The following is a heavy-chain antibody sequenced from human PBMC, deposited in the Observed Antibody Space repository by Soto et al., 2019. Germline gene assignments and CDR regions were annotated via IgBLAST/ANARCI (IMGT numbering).Heavy chain of an antibody. D-gene: IGHD1-1*01. V-gene: IGHV3-30-3*01. J-gene: IGHJ4*02. CDR2: ITNGGHNQ. CDR3: VKDLSGAWTFDS. Sequence: QVQVVESGGGVVQPGRSLRLSCAASGFTFSTHAMHWVRQAPGKGLEWVAVITNGGHNQYYADSVKGRFTISRDNSKNTLYLQMNSLRTEDTAVYYCVKDLSGAWTFDSWGQGTLVTVSS. CDR1: GFTFSTHA.